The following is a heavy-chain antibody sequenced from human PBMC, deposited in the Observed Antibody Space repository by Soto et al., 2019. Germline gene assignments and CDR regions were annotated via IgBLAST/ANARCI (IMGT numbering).Heavy chain of an antibody. CDR2: IYYSGST. J-gene: IGHJ5*02. D-gene: IGHD3-10*01. CDR3: ARELFGRSVWFDP. V-gene: IGHV4-59*01. CDR1: GGSISSYY. Sequence: SETLYLTCTVSGGSISSYYWSWIRQPPGKGLEWIGYIYYSGSTNYNPSLKSRVTISVDTSKNQFSLKLSSVTAADTAVYYCARELFGRSVWFDPWGQGTLVTVSS.